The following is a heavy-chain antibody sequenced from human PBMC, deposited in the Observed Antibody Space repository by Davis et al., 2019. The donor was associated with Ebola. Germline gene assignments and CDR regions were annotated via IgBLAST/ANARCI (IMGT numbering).Heavy chain of an antibody. V-gene: IGHV3-21*01. D-gene: IGHD6-13*01. CDR2: ISSDSDYI. Sequence: GESLKISCAASGFTFSTYSMSWVRQAPGKGLEWVLSISSDSDYIYYADSLKGRFTISRDNAENSLYLQMNSLRVEDTAIYYCARGRSAAGTPDSDYWGQGTLVTVSS. CDR3: ARGRSAAGTPDSDY. CDR1: GFTFSTYS. J-gene: IGHJ4*02.